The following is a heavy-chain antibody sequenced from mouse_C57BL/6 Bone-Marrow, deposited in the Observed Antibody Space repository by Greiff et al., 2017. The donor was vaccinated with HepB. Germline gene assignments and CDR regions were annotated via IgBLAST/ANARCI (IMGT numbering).Heavy chain of an antibody. CDR1: GFTFSSYA. V-gene: IGHV5-4*01. J-gene: IGHJ3*01. Sequence: EVMLVESGGGLVKPGGSLKLSCAASGFTFSSYAMSWVRQTPEKRLEWVATISDGGSYTYYPDNVKGRFTISRDNAKNNLYLQMSHLKSEDTAMYYCARDTNREGFAYWGQGTLVTVSA. CDR3: ARDTNREGFAY. CDR2: ISDGGSYT.